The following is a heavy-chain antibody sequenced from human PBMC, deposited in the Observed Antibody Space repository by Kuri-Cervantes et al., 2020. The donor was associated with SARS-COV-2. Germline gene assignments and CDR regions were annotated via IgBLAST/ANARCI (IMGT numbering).Heavy chain of an antibody. CDR1: GGSISSSNW. V-gene: IGHV4-4*02. CDR2: IYHSGST. J-gene: IGHJ3*02. D-gene: IGHD3-9*01. Sequence: SETLSLTCAVSGGSISSSNWWSWVRQPPGKGLEWIGEIYHSGSTNYNPSLKSRVTISVDKSKNQFSLKLSSVTAADTAVYYCARTGTYYDILTGYNVDAFDIWGQGTMVTVSS. CDR3: ARTGTYYDILTGYNVDAFDI.